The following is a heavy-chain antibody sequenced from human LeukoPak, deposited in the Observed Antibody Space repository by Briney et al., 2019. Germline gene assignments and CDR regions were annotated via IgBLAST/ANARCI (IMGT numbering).Heavy chain of an antibody. V-gene: IGHV4-59*01. CDR3: ARMGDIAAAGFDY. D-gene: IGHD6-13*01. Sequence: PSETLSLTCTVSGGSISSYYWSWIRQPPGKGLEWIGYIYYSGSTNYNPSLKSRVTISVDTSKNQFSLKLSSVTAADTAVYYCARMGDIAAAGFDYWGQGTLVTVSS. J-gene: IGHJ4*02. CDR1: GGSISSYY. CDR2: IYYSGST.